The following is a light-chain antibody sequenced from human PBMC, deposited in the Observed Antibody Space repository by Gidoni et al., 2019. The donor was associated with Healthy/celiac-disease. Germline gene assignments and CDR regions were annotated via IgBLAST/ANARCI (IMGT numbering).Light chain of an antibody. J-gene: IGKJ2*01. V-gene: IGKV3D-15*01. CDR3: QQYNNWPPYT. Sequence: EIVMTQSPATLSVSPGERATLSCRASQSGSSNLAWYQQKPGQSPWLLIYGSYTTATGIPARFSGSGSGTEFTLTISSLQSEDFAVYYCQQYNNWPPYTFVQGTKLEIK. CDR2: GSY. CDR1: QSGSSN.